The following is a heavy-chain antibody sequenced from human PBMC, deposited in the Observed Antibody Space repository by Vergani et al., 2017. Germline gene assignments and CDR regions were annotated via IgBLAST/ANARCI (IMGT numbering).Heavy chain of an antibody. D-gene: IGHD3-3*01. CDR1: GGSISSSSYY. J-gene: IGHJ4*02. Sequence: QLQLQESGPGLVKPSETLSLTCTVSGGSISSSSYYRGWIRQPPGKGLEWIGSIYYSGSTYYNPSLKSRVTISVDTSKNQFSLKLSSVTAADTAVYYCARGAVLRFLEWSTKYYFDYWGQGTLVTVSS. V-gene: IGHV4-39*07. CDR2: IYYSGST. CDR3: ARGAVLRFLEWSTKYYFDY.